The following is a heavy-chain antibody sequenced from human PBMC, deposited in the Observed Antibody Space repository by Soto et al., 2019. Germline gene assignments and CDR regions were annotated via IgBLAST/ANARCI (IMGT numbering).Heavy chain of an antibody. Sequence: QVQLVQSGAEVKKPGSSVKVSCKASGGTFSSYAISWVRQAPGQGLEWMGGIIPIFGTANYAQKFQGRVMITADESTSTAYMELSSLRSEDTAVYYCARDIAKGDFWSGYPYYYGMDVWGQGTTVTVSS. CDR1: GGTFSSYA. CDR3: ARDIAKGDFWSGYPYYYGMDV. D-gene: IGHD3-3*01. J-gene: IGHJ6*02. V-gene: IGHV1-69*01. CDR2: IIPIFGTA.